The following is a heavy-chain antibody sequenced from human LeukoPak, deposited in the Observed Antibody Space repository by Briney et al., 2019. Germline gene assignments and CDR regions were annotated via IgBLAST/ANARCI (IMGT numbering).Heavy chain of an antibody. Sequence: GGTLRLSCAASGFTFSSYGMSWVRQAPGKGLEWVSIISSGSSAIFSADALKGRFTISRDDAKNLLYLDMNSLRAEDTAVYYCARDVYGDYLYYGHPRFDYWGQGTLVTVSS. CDR1: GFTFSSYG. D-gene: IGHD4-17*01. J-gene: IGHJ4*02. CDR3: ARDVYGDYLYYGHPRFDY. CDR2: ISSGSSAI. V-gene: IGHV3-21*01.